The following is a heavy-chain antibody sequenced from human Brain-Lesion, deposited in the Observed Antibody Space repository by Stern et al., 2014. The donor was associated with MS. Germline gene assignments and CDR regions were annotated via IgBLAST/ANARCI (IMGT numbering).Heavy chain of an antibody. CDR3: ARSPATPSGYDRFDY. CDR2: IFPRDSNT. Sequence: VQLVESGAEVKKPGESLKISCEASGYLFDDYWIGWVRQMSGRGLELVAIIFPRDSNTRYSPSVQGQVTISADKSISTAYLQWSSLKASATAMYYCARSPATPSGYDRFDYWGQGALVTVSS. J-gene: IGHJ4*02. D-gene: IGHD5-12*01. V-gene: IGHV5-51*03. CDR1: GYLFDDYW.